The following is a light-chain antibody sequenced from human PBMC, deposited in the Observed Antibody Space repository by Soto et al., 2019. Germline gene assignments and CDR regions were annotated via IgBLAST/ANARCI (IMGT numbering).Light chain of an antibody. V-gene: IGLV2-14*01. CDR3: SSYTCSSTLV. CDR2: DVS. Sequence: QSALTQPASVSGSPGQSITISCTGTSSDVGGYNYVSWYQQHPGKAPKLMIYDVSNRPSGVSNRFSGSKSGNTASLTISGLQAEDEAEYYCSSYTCSSTLVFGGGTKLTVL. J-gene: IGLJ2*01. CDR1: SSDVGGYNY.